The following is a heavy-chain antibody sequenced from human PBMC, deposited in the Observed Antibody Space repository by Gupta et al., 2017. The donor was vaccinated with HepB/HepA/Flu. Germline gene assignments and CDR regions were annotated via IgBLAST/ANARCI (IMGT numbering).Heavy chain of an antibody. Sequence: QVQLVQSGAEVKKPGASVKVSCKASGYTFTSYDINWVRQATGQGLEWMGWMNPNKENTGKARNYRGTSTITSNTPRSKAKRGLSSGGGGPRAVFWGGRGGGGGGHYGSGSDGDRLKDNWFDPWGQGTLVTVSS. CDR1: GYTFTSYD. CDR3: GRGGGGGGHYGSGSDGDRLKDNWFDP. J-gene: IGHJ5*02. V-gene: IGHV1-8*02. CDR2: MNPNKENT. D-gene: IGHD3-10*01.